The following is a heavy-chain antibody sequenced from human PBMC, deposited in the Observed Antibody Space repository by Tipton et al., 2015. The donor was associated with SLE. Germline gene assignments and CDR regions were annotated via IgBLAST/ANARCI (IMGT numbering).Heavy chain of an antibody. D-gene: IGHD5-18*01. J-gene: IGHJ5*02. V-gene: IGHV1-8*02. CDR1: GYTFTSYY. Sequence: QLVQSGAEGKKPGASVKVSCKAFGYTFTSYYLHWVRQATGQGLEWMGWMNPNSGNTGYAQKFQGRVTMTRNTSISTAYMELSSLRSEDTAVYYCARVMDTWFDPWGQGTLLTVSS. CDR2: MNPNSGNT. CDR3: ARVMDTWFDP.